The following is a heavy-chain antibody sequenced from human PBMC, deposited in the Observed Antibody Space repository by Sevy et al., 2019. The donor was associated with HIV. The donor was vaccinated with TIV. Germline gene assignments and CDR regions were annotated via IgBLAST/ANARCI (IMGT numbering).Heavy chain of an antibody. Sequence: GGSLRLSCVASGFTLRTYATNWVRQAPGKGLKWVSTIFKSGHVTYYADSVKGRFTIARDNSKNTVYLHMNSLRAEDTALYFCAGARYDSSGSFDAFDIWGQGTMVTVSS. D-gene: IGHD3-22*01. J-gene: IGHJ3*02. CDR1: GFTLRTYA. V-gene: IGHV3-23*05. CDR2: IFKSGHVT. CDR3: AGARYDSSGSFDAFDI.